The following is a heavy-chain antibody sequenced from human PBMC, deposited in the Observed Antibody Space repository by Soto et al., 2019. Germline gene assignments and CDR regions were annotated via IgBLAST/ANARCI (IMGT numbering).Heavy chain of an antibody. CDR1: GFTFDDFA. CDR3: AKDRRAMNWYFDL. CDR2: INWNSRSI. J-gene: IGHJ2*01. V-gene: IGHV3-9*01. Sequence: EVQLVESGGGLGQPGTSLRLSCAASGFTFDDFAMHWVRQAPGKGLEWVAGINWNSRSIAYADSVKGRFIISRDNAKKSIYLQLNNLSTEDTAFYYCAKDRRAMNWYFDLWGRGTLVVVSS.